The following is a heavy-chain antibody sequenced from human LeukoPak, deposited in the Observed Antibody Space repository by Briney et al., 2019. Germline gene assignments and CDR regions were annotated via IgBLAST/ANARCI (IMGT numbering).Heavy chain of an antibody. D-gene: IGHD6-13*01. V-gene: IGHV4-39*01. CDR2: IYYSGST. CDR1: GGSISSSSYY. Sequence: PSETLSLTCTVSGGSISSSSYYWGWIRQPPGKGLEWIGSIYYSGSTYYNPSLKSRVTISVDTSKNQFSLKLSSVTAADTAVYYCARGVAAAGKVRGSWFDPWGQGTQVTVSS. J-gene: IGHJ5*02. CDR3: ARGVAAAGKVRGSWFDP.